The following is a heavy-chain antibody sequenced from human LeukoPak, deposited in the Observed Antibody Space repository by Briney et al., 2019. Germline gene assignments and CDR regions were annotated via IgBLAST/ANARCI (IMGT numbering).Heavy chain of an antibody. CDR3: ATAYDFWSEKRPY. Sequence: GGSLRLSCAASGFTFSSYDMHWVRQAPGKGLEWVAFIQFDGIKKQYVESVKGRFTLSRDNSKNTLYLQMKSLRAEDTAVYYCATAYDFWSEKRPYWGQGTLVTVSS. V-gene: IGHV3-30*02. D-gene: IGHD3-3*01. CDR1: GFTFSSYD. J-gene: IGHJ4*02. CDR2: IQFDGIKK.